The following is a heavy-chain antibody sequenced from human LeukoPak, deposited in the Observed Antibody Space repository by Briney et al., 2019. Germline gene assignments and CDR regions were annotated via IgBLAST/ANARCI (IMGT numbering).Heavy chain of an antibody. CDR3: ARGPTAAAGLDY. CDR2: IYSAGST. CDR1: GFTVSSNF. V-gene: IGHV3-53*01. J-gene: IGHJ4*02. D-gene: IGHD6-13*01. Sequence: GGSLRLSCAASGFTVSSNFMNWVRQAPGKGLEWVSVIYSAGSTYYADSVKGRFAISRDNSKNTLYLLMNSLRVEDTAVYYCARGPTAAAGLDYWGQGTLVTVSS.